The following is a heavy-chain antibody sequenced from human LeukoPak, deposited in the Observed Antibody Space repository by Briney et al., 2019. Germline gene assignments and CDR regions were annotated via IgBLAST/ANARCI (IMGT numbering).Heavy chain of an antibody. D-gene: IGHD3-3*01. Sequence: SETLSLTCTVSGGSISSYYCSWIRQPAGKGLEWIGRIYTSGSTNYNPSLKSRVTMSVDTSKNQFSLKLSSVTAADTAVYYCARGVNDFWSGYYYYGMDVWGQGTTVTVSS. CDR3: ARGVNDFWSGYYYYGMDV. CDR2: IYTSGST. J-gene: IGHJ6*02. CDR1: GGSISSYY. V-gene: IGHV4-4*07.